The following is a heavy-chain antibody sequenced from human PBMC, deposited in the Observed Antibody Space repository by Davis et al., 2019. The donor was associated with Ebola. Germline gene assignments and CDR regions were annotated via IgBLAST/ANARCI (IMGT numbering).Heavy chain of an antibody. CDR3: ARGRRITIFGSGGNWFDP. D-gene: IGHD3-3*01. CDR1: GGSISSGDYY. Sequence: PSETLSLTCTVSGGSISSGDYYWSWIRQPPGKGLEWIGYIYYSGSTYYNPSLKSRVTISVDTAKNQFSLKLSSVTAADTAVYYCARGRRITIFGSGGNWFDPWGQGTLVTVSS. J-gene: IGHJ5*02. CDR2: IYYSGST. V-gene: IGHV4-30-4*08.